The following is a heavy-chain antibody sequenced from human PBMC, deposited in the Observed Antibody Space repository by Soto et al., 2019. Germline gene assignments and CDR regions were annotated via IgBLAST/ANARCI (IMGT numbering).Heavy chain of an antibody. D-gene: IGHD6-13*01. CDR2: INSDGSST. CDR1: GFTFSNNW. CDR3: ASGGIAAP. Sequence: EVQLVESGGGLVQPGGSLRLSCAASGFTFSNNWMHWVRQAPGKGPVWVSRINSDGSSTYYADSVKGRSTISRDNAKNTLYLQLNSLRANDAAVYYCASGGIAAPWGRGTLVPVSS. J-gene: IGHJ5*02. V-gene: IGHV3-74*01.